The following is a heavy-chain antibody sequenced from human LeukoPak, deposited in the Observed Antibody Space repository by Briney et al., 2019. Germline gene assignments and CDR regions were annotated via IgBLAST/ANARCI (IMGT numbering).Heavy chain of an antibody. Sequence: PGGSLRLSCAASGFTFSSYGMHWVRQAPGKGLEWVAFIRYDGSNKYYADSVKGRFTISRDNSKNTLYLQMNSLRAEDTAVYYCAARIAVAADAFDIWGQGTMVTVSS. V-gene: IGHV3-30*02. CDR1: GFTFSSYG. CDR3: AARIAVAADAFDI. D-gene: IGHD6-19*01. CDR2: IRYDGSNK. J-gene: IGHJ3*02.